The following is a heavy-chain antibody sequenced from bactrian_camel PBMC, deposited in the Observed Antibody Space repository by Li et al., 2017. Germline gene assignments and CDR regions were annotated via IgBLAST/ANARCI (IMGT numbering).Heavy chain of an antibody. Sequence: HVQLVESGGGSVQAGGSRRLSCAVAGSIDGRNCMAWFRQAPGKERERIATIDTGDLTTYYSDSVIGRFTISQDNAKNTVYLQMNSLKPDDTAIYYCAAAELRWWARARCSALADFRYWGQGTQVTVS. CDR1: GSIDGRNC. CDR2: IDTGDLTT. V-gene: IGHV3S53*01. CDR3: AAAELRWWARARCSALADFRY. D-gene: IGHD1*01. J-gene: IGHJ6*01.